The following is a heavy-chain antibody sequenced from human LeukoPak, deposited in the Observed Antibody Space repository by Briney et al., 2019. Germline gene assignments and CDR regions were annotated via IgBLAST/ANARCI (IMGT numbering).Heavy chain of an antibody. J-gene: IGHJ4*02. CDR3: AREECGGDCYSGIYYFDY. CDR1: GGTFSSYA. D-gene: IGHD2-21*02. CDR2: IIPIFGTA. V-gene: IGHV1-69*13. Sequence: SVKVSCKASGGTFSSYAISWVRQAPGQGLEWMGGIIPIFGTANYAQKFQGRVTITADESTSTAYMELSSLRSEDTAVYYCAREECGGDCYSGIYYFDYWGQGTLVTVSS.